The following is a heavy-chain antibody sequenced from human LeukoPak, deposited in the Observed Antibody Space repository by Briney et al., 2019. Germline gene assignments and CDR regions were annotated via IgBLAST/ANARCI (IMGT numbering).Heavy chain of an antibody. Sequence: SETLPLTCTVSGYSISSGYYWGWIRQPPGKGLEWIGSIYHSGSTYYNPSLKSRVTMSVDTSKNQFSLKLSSVTAADTAVYYCARDPSRWGGYFDYWGQGTLVTVSS. CDR3: ARDPSRWGGYFDY. CDR2: IYHSGST. CDR1: GYSISSGYY. V-gene: IGHV4-38-2*02. J-gene: IGHJ4*02. D-gene: IGHD3-16*01.